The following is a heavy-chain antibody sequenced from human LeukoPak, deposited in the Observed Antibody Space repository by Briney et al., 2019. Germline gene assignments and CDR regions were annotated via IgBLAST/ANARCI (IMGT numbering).Heavy chain of an antibody. Sequence: PGGSLRLSCAASGFTFDDYGMSWVRQAPGKGLEWVSGINWNGGSTGYADSVKGRFTISRDNAKNSLYLQMNSLRADDTALYYCARDWFTIFDTPHTYAFDIWGQGTMDTVSS. D-gene: IGHD3-3*01. V-gene: IGHV3-20*04. J-gene: IGHJ3*02. CDR3: ARDWFTIFDTPHTYAFDI. CDR2: INWNGGST. CDR1: GFTFDDYG.